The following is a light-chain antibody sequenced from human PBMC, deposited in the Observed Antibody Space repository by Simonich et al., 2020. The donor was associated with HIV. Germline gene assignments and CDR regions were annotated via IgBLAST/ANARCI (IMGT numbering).Light chain of an antibody. Sequence: DIVMTQSPDSLAVSLGERATINCESSQSVLYSSNNKNYLAWYQQKPGQPPKLLIYWASTRASGVPDRFSGSGSGTDFTLTISSLQAEDVAVYYCQQYYSTPYTFGQGTKLEIK. CDR1: QSVLYSSNNKNY. J-gene: IGKJ2*01. V-gene: IGKV4-1*01. CDR2: WAS. CDR3: QQYYSTPYT.